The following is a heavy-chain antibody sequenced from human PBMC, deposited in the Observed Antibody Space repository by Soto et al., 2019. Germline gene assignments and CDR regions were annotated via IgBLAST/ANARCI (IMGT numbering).Heavy chain of an antibody. CDR3: ARIPAYYDFWSGYYPYFDY. V-gene: IGHV1-18*01. D-gene: IGHD3-3*01. J-gene: IGHJ4*02. CDR1: GYTFTSYG. Sequence: QVQLVQSGAEVKKPGASVKVSCKASGYTFTSYGISWVRQAPGQGLEWMGWISAYNGNTNYAQKLQGRVTMTTDTSTSTAYMELRSLRSDDTVVYYCARIPAYYDFWSGYYPYFDYWGQGTLVTVSS. CDR2: ISAYNGNT.